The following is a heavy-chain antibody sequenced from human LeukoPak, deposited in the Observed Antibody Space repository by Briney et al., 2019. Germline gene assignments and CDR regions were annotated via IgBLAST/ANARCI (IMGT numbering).Heavy chain of an antibody. J-gene: IGHJ5*02. Sequence: ASVKVSCKASGYTFTSYGISWVRQAPGHGLEWMGWISAYNGNTNYAQKLQGRVTMTTDTSTSTAYMELRSLRSDDTAVYYCARFHHSSSWYETGWFDPWGQGTLVTVSS. CDR2: ISAYNGNT. CDR3: ARFHHSSSWYETGWFDP. CDR1: GYTFTSYG. V-gene: IGHV1-18*01. D-gene: IGHD6-13*01.